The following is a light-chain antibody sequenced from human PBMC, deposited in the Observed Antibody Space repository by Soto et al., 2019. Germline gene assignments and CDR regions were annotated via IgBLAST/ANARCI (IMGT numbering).Light chain of an antibody. CDR3: FTITPNSTLV. J-gene: IGLJ1*01. CDR1: SXDIGAYDY. CDR2: EVN. V-gene: IGLV2-14*01. Sequence: QTVLTQPASLSRSPGQSITISCTGTSXDIGAYDYVSWFQQHPGKAPKVMISEVNNRPSGVSNPFSGSKSGNTAYLTISGLHVYDEAKYFSFTITPNSTLVFCTETKVAVL.